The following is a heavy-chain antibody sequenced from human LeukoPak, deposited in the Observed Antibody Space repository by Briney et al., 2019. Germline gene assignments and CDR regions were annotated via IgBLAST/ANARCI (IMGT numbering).Heavy chain of an antibody. CDR1: GFTFSSYS. CDR2: ISSSSSYI. J-gene: IGHJ4*02. V-gene: IGHV3-21*04. Sequence: GGSLRLSCAASGFTFSSYSMNWVRQAPGKGLEWVSSISSSSSYIYYADSVKGRFTISRGNSKNTLYLQMNSLRAEDTAVYYCAKDVPGYYWGQGTLVTVSS. CDR3: AKDVPGYY.